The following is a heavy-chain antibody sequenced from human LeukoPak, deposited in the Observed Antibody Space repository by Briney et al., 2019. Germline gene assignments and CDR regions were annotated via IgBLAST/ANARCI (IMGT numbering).Heavy chain of an antibody. D-gene: IGHD3-16*01. CDR1: GGSISSSSYY. V-gene: IGHV4-39*07. J-gene: IGHJ4*02. CDR2: IYYSGST. Sequence: SETLSLTCTVSGGSISSSSYYWGWIRQPPGKGLEWLGSIYYSGSTNYNPSLKSRVTISVDTSKNQSSLKLSSVTAADTAVYYCARGTWGTRSYYFDYWGQGTLVTVSS. CDR3: ARGTWGTRSYYFDY.